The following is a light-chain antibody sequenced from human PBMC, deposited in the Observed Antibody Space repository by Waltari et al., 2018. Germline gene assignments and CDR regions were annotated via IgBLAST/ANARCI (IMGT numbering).Light chain of an antibody. Sequence: DIVMTQSPDSLAVSLGERATVHCRSRQSVLYSSNNNNYLTWYQQKPGQPPKLLIYWASTRESGVPDRFSGSGSGTDFTLTISSLQAEDVAVYYCQQYFSAPYTFGQGTKLEIK. CDR1: QSVLYSSNNNNY. V-gene: IGKV4-1*01. J-gene: IGKJ2*01. CDR2: WAS. CDR3: QQYFSAPYT.